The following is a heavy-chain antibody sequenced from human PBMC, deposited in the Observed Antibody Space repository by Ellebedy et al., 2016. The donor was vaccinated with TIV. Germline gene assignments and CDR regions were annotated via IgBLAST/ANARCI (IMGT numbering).Heavy chain of an antibody. Sequence: PGGSLRLSFAASGFTFTTYWMSWVRQAPGEGLEWVANMNQVGSEKYYVDSVKGRFTISRDNAQNSLYLHMNNLRAEDTAVYYCARDPNSPGDTGYGDYWGQGVVVTVST. D-gene: IGHD5-12*01. V-gene: IGHV3-7*03. J-gene: IGHJ4*02. CDR3: ARDPNSPGDTGYGDY. CDR1: GFTFTTYW. CDR2: MNQVGSEK.